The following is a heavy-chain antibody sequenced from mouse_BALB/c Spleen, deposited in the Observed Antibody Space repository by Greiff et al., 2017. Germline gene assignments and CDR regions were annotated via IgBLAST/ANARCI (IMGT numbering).Heavy chain of an antibody. D-gene: IGHD2-12*01. V-gene: IGHV1-5*01. CDR2: IYPGNSDT. Sequence: SGTVLARPGASVKMSCKASGYSFTSYWMHWVQQRPGQGLEWIGAIYPGNSDTSYNQKFKGRAKLSAVTSASTAYMELSSLTNEDSAVYYCTRSGDSYADYWGQGTTLTVSS. J-gene: IGHJ2*01. CDR1: GYSFTSYW. CDR3: TRSGDSYADY.